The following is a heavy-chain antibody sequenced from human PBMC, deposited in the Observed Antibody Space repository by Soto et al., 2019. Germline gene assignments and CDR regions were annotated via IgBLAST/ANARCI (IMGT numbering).Heavy chain of an antibody. D-gene: IGHD5-12*01. CDR2: ISSNGGST. CDR3: ARDSKERGYSGYAADY. CDR1: GFTFSSYA. J-gene: IGHJ4*02. Sequence: EVQLVESGGGLVQPGGSLRLSCAASGFTFSSYAMHWVRQAPGKGLEYVSVISSNGGSTYYANSVKGRFTISRDNSKNSLYLQMRSLRGEDMAVYYCARDSKERGYSGYAADYWGQGTLVTVSS. V-gene: IGHV3-64*01.